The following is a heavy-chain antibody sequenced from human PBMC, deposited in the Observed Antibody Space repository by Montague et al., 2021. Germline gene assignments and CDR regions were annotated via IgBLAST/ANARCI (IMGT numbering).Heavy chain of an antibody. CDR1: GGSISSASYY. J-gene: IGHJ5*02. CDR2: IYYNGTT. Sequence: SETLSLTCTVSGGSISSASYYSGWIRQPPGKGLEFIGVIYYNGTTYHNPSLKSRVTVSMDTSKNQFSLKLSSVTAADTAVYYCARSLYCRGGSCYSGFDPWGQGTLVTAPS. D-gene: IGHD2-15*01. V-gene: IGHV4-39*01. CDR3: ARSLYCRGGSCYSGFDP.